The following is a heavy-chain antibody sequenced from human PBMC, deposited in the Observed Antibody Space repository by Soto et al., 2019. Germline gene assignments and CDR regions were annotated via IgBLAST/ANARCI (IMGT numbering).Heavy chain of an antibody. CDR3: AKSEYVWGRKSSYYFDY. D-gene: IGHD3-16*01. CDR2: VSGRGGSS. CDR1: GFIFGNYA. Sequence: EVPLLESGGASVQPGGSLRLSCAASGFIFGNYAMTWVRQAPGKGLEWVSAVSGRGGSSYDADSVKGRFSISRNHSKNTLHLQMNALRAEDTAVYYCAKSEYVWGRKSSYYFDYWGQGTLVTVSS. V-gene: IGHV3-23*01. J-gene: IGHJ4*02.